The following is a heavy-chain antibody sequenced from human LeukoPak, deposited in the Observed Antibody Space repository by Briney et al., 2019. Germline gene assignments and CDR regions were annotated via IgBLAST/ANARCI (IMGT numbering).Heavy chain of an antibody. V-gene: IGHV3-7*01. CDR2: INPDGSQT. D-gene: IGHD4-17*01. CDR1: GFTFSSYS. CDR3: ARDLGYGALDP. J-gene: IGHJ5*02. Sequence: GGSLRLSCAASGFTFSSYSMNWVRQAPGKGLEWVALINPDGSQTNYVDSVKGRFTISRDNAENSLYLQMNSLRAEDTAVYYCARDLGYGALDPWGQGTLVTVSS.